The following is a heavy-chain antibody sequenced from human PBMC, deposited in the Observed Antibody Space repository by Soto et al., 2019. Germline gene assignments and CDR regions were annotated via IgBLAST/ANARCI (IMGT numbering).Heavy chain of an antibody. D-gene: IGHD5-18*01. J-gene: IGHJ4*02. CDR3: ARGDGYIYGNTFVS. CDR1: GLTFSGYW. CDR2: IDNDGSVT. Sequence: PGGSLRLSCAASGLTFSGYWMHWVRQAPGKGLVWVSRIDNDGSVTNYADFVEGRFTISRDDAKNTLYLQMNSLRAEDTAVYYCARGDGYIYGNTFVSWGQGNLVTVSS. V-gene: IGHV3-74*01.